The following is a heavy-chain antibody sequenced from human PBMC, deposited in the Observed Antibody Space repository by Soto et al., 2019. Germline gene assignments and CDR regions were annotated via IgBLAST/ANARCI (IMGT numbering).Heavy chain of an antibody. CDR2: IGSAGDT. Sequence: EVQLVESGGGLVQPGGSLRLSCAASGFTFSSYAVHWVRQPTGKGLEWVSVIGSAGDTYYPGSVKGRFTISRENAKNSLYLQKNRLRAEDRALYYCARGYLGSFDYWGQGTLVTVSS. CDR3: ARGYLGSFDY. V-gene: IGHV3-13*01. CDR1: GFTFSSYA. D-gene: IGHD3-10*01. J-gene: IGHJ4*02.